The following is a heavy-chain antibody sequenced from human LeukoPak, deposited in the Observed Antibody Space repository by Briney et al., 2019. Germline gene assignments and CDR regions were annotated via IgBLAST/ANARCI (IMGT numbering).Heavy chain of an antibody. J-gene: IGHJ4*02. Sequence: ASVKLSCKTSGYTFTDYNIDWLRQAPGQGREWMGLINPKTGGTEYAQKFQGRVTVTRDTSINTAYMELTSLKSDDTAVYYCAKDVIGDRRVYIDHWGRGTAVTVSS. V-gene: IGHV1-2*02. CDR2: INPKTGGT. CDR1: GYTFTDYN. CDR3: AKDVIGDRRVYIDH. D-gene: IGHD4-17*01.